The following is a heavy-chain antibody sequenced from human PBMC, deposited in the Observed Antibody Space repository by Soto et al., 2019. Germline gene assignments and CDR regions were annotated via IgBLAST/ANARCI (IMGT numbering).Heavy chain of an antibody. V-gene: IGHV1-69*01. CDR1: GGTFSSYA. J-gene: IGHJ5*02. CDR2: IIPIFGTA. D-gene: IGHD3-3*01. CDR3: AREGRFLEWLYWFDP. Sequence: QVQLVQSGAEVKKPGSSVKVSCKASGGTFSSYAISWVRQAPGQGLEWMGGIIPIFGTANYAQKFQGRVTMTAYESTSTAYMELSSLRSEDTAVYYCAREGRFLEWLYWFDPWGQGTLVTVSS.